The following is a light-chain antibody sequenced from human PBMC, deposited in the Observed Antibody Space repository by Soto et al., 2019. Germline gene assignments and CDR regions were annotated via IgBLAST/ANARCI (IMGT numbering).Light chain of an antibody. CDR1: QTISSW. V-gene: IGKV1-5*03. Sequence: IQVTQSPRTLSESIEDRATITFRASQTISSWLAWYQQKPGKAPKLLIYKASTLKSGVPSRFSGSGSGTEFTLTICSLKAEDFALYYCEDYRCSPGTFAQGTKVDIK. CDR3: EDYRCSPGT. J-gene: IGKJ1*01. CDR2: KAS.